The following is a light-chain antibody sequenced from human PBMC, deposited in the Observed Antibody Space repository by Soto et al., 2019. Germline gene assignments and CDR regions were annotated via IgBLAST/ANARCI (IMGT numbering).Light chain of an antibody. CDR1: QSVSSY. CDR2: GAS. V-gene: IGKV3-11*01. Sequence: EIVLTQSPATLSLSPGERATLSCGASQSVSSYLAWYQQKPGQAPRLLIYGASNRATDIPARFSGSGSGTDFTLIISSLEPEDFAVYYCQHRGKWPRTFGQGTKLEI. CDR3: QHRGKWPRT. J-gene: IGKJ2*01.